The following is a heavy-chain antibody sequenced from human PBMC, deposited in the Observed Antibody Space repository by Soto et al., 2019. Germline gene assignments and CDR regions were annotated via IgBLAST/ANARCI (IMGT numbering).Heavy chain of an antibody. CDR1: GFTFGTYA. J-gene: IGHJ6*02. V-gene: IGHV3-30-3*01. D-gene: IGHD3-3*01. Sequence: RGSLRLSCVASGFTFGTYAMHWVRQAPGKGLEWVAVISDDGSDKYYADSVKGRFTISRDNSKNTLYLQMNSLRAEDTAVYYCARERGFRYDFWSGYSFYYYGMDVWGQGTTVTVSS. CDR3: ARERGFRYDFWSGYSFYYYGMDV. CDR2: ISDDGSDK.